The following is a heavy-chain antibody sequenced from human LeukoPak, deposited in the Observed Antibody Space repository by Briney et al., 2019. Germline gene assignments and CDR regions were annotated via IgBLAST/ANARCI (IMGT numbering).Heavy chain of an antibody. CDR1: GGTFSSYA. V-gene: IGHV1-69*04. Sequence: ASVKVSCKASGGTFSSYAISWVRQAPGQGLEWMGRIIPILGIANYAQKFQGRVTITADKSTSTAYMELSSLRSEDTAVYYCARSLMGATVVDYWGQGTLVTVSS. CDR2: IIPILGIA. D-gene: IGHD1-26*01. J-gene: IGHJ4*02. CDR3: ARSLMGATVVDY.